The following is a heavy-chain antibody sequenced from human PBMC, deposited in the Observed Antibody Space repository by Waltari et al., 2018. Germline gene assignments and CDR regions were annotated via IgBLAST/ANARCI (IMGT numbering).Heavy chain of an antibody. D-gene: IGHD3-3*01. CDR3: AREGTIGVRSFDY. V-gene: IGHV4-38-2*02. CDR1: GYSIISDYF. J-gene: IGHJ4*02. Sequence: QVQLQESGPGLVKPSETLSPTCAVSGYSIISDYFWGWIWQSPGKGLEWIGSIHHSGSTYDNPSLKSRVTMSVDTSKNQFSLKVSSVTAADTAIYYCAREGTIGVRSFDYWGQGTLVTVSS. CDR2: IHHSGST.